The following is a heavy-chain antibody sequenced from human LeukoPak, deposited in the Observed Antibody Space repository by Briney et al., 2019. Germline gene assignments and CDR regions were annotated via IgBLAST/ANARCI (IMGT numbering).Heavy chain of an antibody. Sequence: ASVKVSCKASGYTFTSYYMHWVRQAPGQGLEWMGIINPSGGSTSYAQKFQGRVTMTRDMSTSTVYMELSSLRSEDTAVYYCARDPEGIAAAGVFDYWGQGTLVTVSS. CDR3: ARDPEGIAAAGVFDY. J-gene: IGHJ4*02. V-gene: IGHV1-46*01. CDR2: INPSGGST. D-gene: IGHD6-13*01. CDR1: GYTFTSYY.